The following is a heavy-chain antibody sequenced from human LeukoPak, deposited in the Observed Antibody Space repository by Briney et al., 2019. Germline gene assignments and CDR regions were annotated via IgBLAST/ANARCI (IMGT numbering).Heavy chain of an antibody. CDR2: ISSSGSYI. Sequence: GGSLRLSCAASGFTFSSYSMNWVRQDPGKGLEWVSSISSSGSYIFHADSVKGRFTISRDNAKNSLYLQMNSLSAEDTAVYYCAREGPINNGDLDYWGQGTTVTVS. D-gene: IGHD1/OR15-1a*01. CDR3: AREGPINNGDLDY. V-gene: IGHV3-21*01. CDR1: GFTFSSYS. J-gene: IGHJ4*02.